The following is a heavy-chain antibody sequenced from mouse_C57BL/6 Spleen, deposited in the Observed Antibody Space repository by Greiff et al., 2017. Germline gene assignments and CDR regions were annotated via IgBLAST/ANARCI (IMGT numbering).Heavy chain of an antibody. CDR2: INPNNGGT. CDR1: GYTFTDYN. Sequence: VQLQQSGPELVKPGASVTIPCKASGYTFTDYNMDWVKQSHGKSLEWIGDINPNNGGTIYNQKFKGKATLTVDKSSSTAYMELRSLTSEDTAVYYCARGGGYYPMDYWGQGTSVTVSS. D-gene: IGHD1-1*02. J-gene: IGHJ4*01. CDR3: ARGGGYYPMDY. V-gene: IGHV1-18*01.